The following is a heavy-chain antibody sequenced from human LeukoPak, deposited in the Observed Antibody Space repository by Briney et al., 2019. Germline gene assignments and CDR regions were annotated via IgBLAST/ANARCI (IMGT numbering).Heavy chain of an antibody. J-gene: IGHJ4*02. V-gene: IGHV3-7*01. D-gene: IGHD3-22*01. CDR1: GFTFSSYW. CDR2: IKQDGSEK. Sequence: GGSLRLSCAASGFTFSSYWMSWVRQAPGKGLEWVANIKQDGSEKYYVDSVKGRFTISRDNAKNSLYLQMNSLRAEDTAVYYCARGGRDYYDSSAPYYFDYWGQGTLVTVSS. CDR3: ARGGRDYYDSSAPYYFDY.